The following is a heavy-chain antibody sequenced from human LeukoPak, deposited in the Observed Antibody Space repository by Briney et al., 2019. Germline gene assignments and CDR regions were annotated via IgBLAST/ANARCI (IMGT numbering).Heavy chain of an antibody. D-gene: IGHD1-14*01. J-gene: IGHJ4*02. CDR2: VFYSGTT. CDR3: ARGPRTRFDY. CDR1: GGSISSGSYY. Sequence: PSETLSLTCTVSGGSISSGSYYWGWIRQPPGKGLEWLGTVFYSGTTYYNPSLKSRVTISVDTSKNQFSLGLRSVTAADTAVYYCARGPRTRFDYWGQGTLVTVSS. V-gene: IGHV4-39*01.